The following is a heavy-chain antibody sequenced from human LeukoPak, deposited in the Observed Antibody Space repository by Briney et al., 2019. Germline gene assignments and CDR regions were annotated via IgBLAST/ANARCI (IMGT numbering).Heavy chain of an antibody. V-gene: IGHV1-69*01. CDR1: GGTFSSYA. CDR2: IIPIFGTA. Sequence: ASVKVSCKASGGTFSSYAISWVRQAPGQGLEWMGGIIPIFGTAKYAQKFQGRVTITADESTSTAYMELSSLRSEDTAVYYCARAGVATTIYHYYYGMDVWGKGTTVTVSS. J-gene: IGHJ6*04. CDR3: ARAGVATTIYHYYYGMDV. D-gene: IGHD5-12*01.